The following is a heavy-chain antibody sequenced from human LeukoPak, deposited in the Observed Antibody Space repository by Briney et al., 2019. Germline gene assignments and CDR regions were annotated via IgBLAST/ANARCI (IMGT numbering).Heavy chain of an antibody. CDR1: GYTFTSYG. CDR3: AREGPFRDGYNKYYFDY. D-gene: IGHD5-24*01. CDR2: ISAYNGNT. Sequence: ASVKVSCKASGYTFTSYGISWVRQAPGQELEWMGWISAYNGNTNYAQKLQGRVTMTTDTSTSTAYMELRSLRSDDTAAYYCAREGPFRDGYNKYYFDYWGQGTLVTVSS. V-gene: IGHV1-18*01. J-gene: IGHJ4*02.